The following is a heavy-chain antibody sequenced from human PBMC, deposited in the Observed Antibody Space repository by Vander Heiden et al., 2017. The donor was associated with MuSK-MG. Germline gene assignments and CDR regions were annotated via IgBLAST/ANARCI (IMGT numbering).Heavy chain of an antibody. CDR1: GFTFDDSA. V-gene: IGHV3-9*01. Sequence: EVQLVESGGGLVQPGRSLRLSCAASGFTFDDSAMHWVRQAPGKGLEWVSGISWNSGSIGYADSVKGRFTISRDNAKNSLYLQMNSLRAEDTALYYCAKDIQRDYYYYYMDVWGKGTTVTVSS. J-gene: IGHJ6*03. CDR2: ISWNSGSI. CDR3: AKDIQRDYYYYYMDV.